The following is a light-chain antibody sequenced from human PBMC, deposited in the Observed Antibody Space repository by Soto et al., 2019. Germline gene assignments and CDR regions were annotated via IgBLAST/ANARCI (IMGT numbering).Light chain of an antibody. Sequence: RKARSPLTLPSSFGERVTITCRASQSISNWLAWYQQKPGKAPNLLIYDASSLQSGVPSRFSGSRFGTEFTLTISSLQPDDFATYYCQQYNDYWTFGQGTKVDIK. V-gene: IGKV1-5*01. CDR1: QSISNW. CDR3: QQYNDYWT. J-gene: IGKJ1*01. CDR2: DAS.